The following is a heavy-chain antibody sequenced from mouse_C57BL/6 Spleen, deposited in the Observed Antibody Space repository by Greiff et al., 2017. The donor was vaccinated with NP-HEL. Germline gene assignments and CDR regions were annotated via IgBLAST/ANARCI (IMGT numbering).Heavy chain of an antibody. V-gene: IGHV1-9*01. CDR2: ILPGSGST. CDR1: GYTFTGYW. D-gene: IGHD1-1*01. Sequence: VQLQQSGAELMKPGASVKLSCKATGYTFTGYWIEWVKQRPGHGLEWIGEILPGSGSTNHNEKFKGKATFTADTSSNTAYMQLSSLPTEDSAIYYGARKRGPYGSTYFDYWGQGTTLTVSS. CDR3: ARKRGPYGSTYFDY. J-gene: IGHJ2*01.